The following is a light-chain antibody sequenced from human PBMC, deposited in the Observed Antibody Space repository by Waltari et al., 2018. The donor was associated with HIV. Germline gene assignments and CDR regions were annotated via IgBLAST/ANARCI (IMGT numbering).Light chain of an antibody. CDR2: TNS. CDR1: DSNIGAGYD. Sequence: QSVLTQPHSVSGAPGQRVTISFTGSDSNIGAGYDVHWFPQFSGTAPNLLIYTNSNRPSGVPDRFSASKSGASASLAIAGLQVEDEADYYCQSYDSGLSGVIFGGGTKLTVL. J-gene: IGLJ2*01. CDR3: QSYDSGLSGVI. V-gene: IGLV1-40*01.